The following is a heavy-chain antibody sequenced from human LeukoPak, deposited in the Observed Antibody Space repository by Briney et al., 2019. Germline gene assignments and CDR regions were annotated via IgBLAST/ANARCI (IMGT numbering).Heavy chain of an antibody. J-gene: IGHJ4*02. V-gene: IGHV3-7*01. CDR2: IKQDGSEK. D-gene: IGHD6-19*01. CDR3: ARDRGSSGRLGRFDD. Sequence: GGSLRLSCAASGFTLSTYWMTWVRQAPGKGLEWVANIKQDGSEKYYVDSVKGRFTISRDNAKKLLYLQMNSLRVEDTAVYYCARDRGSSGRLGRFDDWGQGTLVTVSP. CDR1: GFTLSTYW.